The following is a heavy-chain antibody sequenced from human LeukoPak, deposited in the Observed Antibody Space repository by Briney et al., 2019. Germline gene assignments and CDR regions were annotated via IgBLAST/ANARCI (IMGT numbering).Heavy chain of an antibody. V-gene: IGHV4-61*01. J-gene: IGHJ4*02. D-gene: IGHD3/OR15-3a*01. CDR2: IYYSGST. CDR3: ARDRTGAAPPDY. CDR1: GGSISSGSYY. Sequence: SETLSLTCTGSGGSISSGSYYWSWIRQPPGKGLEWIGYIYYSGSTNYNPSLNSRVTISVDTSKNQFSLKLSSVTAADTAVYYCARDRTGAAPPDYWGQGTLVTVSS.